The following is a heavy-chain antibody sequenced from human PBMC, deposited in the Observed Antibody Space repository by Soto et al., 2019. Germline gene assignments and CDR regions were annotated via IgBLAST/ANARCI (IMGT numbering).Heavy chain of an antibody. D-gene: IGHD2-15*01. CDR2: ISGSGGST. CDR3: AKDFLRRVVVVVVNNWFDP. J-gene: IGHJ5*02. V-gene: IGHV3-23*01. CDR1: GFTFSSYA. Sequence: GGSLRLSCAASGFTFSSYAMSWVRQAPGKGLEWVSAISGSGGSTYYADSVKGRFTISRDNSKNTLYLQMNSLRAEDTAVYYCAKDFLRRVVVVVVNNWFDPWGQGTLVTVSS.